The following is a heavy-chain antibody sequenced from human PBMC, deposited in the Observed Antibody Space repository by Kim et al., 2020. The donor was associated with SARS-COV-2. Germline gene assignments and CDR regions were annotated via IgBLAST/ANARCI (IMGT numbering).Heavy chain of an antibody. CDR3: AHRGPANWGPRSDAFDI. V-gene: IGHV2-5*02. D-gene: IGHD7-27*01. Sequence: SGPTLVNPTQTLTLTCTFSGFSLSTSGVGVGWIRQPPGKALEWLALIYWDDDKRYSPSLKSRLTITKDTSKNQVVLTMTNMDPVDTATYYCAHRGPANWGPRSDAFDIWGQGTMVTVSS. J-gene: IGHJ3*02. CDR2: IYWDDDK. CDR1: GFSLSTSGVG.